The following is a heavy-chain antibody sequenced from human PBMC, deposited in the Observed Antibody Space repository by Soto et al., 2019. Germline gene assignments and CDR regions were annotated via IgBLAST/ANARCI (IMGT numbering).Heavy chain of an antibody. D-gene: IGHD3-22*01. CDR1: GLRFTSSA. V-gene: IGHV1-58*01. J-gene: IGHJ3*02. CDR2: IVVGSGNT. CDR3: AARGALYYYDTSAYWDDAFDI. Sequence: GASVKVSSRSTGLRFTSSALQSARKASRQRLERVGWIVVGSGNTNYAQKFQERVTITRDMSTSTAYMELSSLRSEDTAVYYCAARGALYYYDTSAYWDDAFDIWGQGTM.